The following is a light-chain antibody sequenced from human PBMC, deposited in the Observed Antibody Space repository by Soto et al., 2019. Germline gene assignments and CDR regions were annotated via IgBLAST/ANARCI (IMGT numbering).Light chain of an antibody. Sequence: QAVVTQEPSLTVSPGGTVTLTCGSSTGAVTNGHYPYWFQQKPGQAPRTLIYDTTNRQSWTPARFSGSLLGGKAALTLSGGQPEDEAEYYCLLSYNGPYVFGTGTKVTVL. CDR1: TGAVTNGHY. CDR2: DTT. V-gene: IGLV7-46*01. CDR3: LLSYNGPYV. J-gene: IGLJ1*01.